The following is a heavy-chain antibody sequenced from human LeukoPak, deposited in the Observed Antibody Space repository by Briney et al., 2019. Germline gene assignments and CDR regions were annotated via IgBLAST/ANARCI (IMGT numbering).Heavy chain of an antibody. D-gene: IGHD4-17*01. CDR2: ISAYNGNT. CDR3: ARTTVTNNWFDP. J-gene: IGHJ5*02. CDR1: GYTFTSYG. Sequence: ASVKVSCKASGYTFTSYGISWVRQAPGQGPEWMGWISAYNGNTNYAQKLQGRVTMTTDTSTSTAYMGLRSLRSDDTAVYYCARTTVTNNWFDPWDQGTLVTVSS. V-gene: IGHV1-18*01.